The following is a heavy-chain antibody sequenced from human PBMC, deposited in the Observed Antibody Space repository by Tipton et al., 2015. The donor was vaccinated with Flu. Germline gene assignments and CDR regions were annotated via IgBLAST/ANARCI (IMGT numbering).Heavy chain of an antibody. CDR1: GGSINSGSYY. D-gene: IGHD3-10*01. CDR3: ARDRSGSSSYYGAFDI. J-gene: IGHJ3*02. Sequence: TLSLTCTVSGGSINSGSYYWSWIRQPAGQGLQWIGRIYTSGSTNYNFSLNSRVTISVDTSKNQFYLRLTSVTAADTAIYYCARDRSGSSSYYGAFDIWDQG. CDR2: IYTSGST. V-gene: IGHV4-61*02.